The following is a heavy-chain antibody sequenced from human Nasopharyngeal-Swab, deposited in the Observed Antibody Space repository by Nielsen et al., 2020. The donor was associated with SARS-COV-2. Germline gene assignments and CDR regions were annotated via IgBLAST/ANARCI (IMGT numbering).Heavy chain of an antibody. V-gene: IGHV3-53*01. CDR3: ARAMGASITMVRGVDRPFDY. Sequence: GGSLRLSCAASGFTVSSNYMSWVRKAPGKGLEWVSVIYSGGSTYYTDSVKGRFTISRDNSKNTLYLQMNSLRAEDTAVYYCARAMGASITMVRGVDRPFDYWGQGTLVTVSS. CDR2: IYSGGST. CDR1: GFTVSSNY. D-gene: IGHD3-10*01. J-gene: IGHJ4*02.